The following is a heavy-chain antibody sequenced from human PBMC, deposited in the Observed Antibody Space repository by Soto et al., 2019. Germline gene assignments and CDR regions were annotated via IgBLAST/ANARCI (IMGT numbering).Heavy chain of an antibody. V-gene: IGHV4-31*03. Sequence: QVQLQESGPGLVKPSQTLSLTCTVSGGSISSGGYYWSWIRQHPGKGLEWIGCIYYRGRTYYNPYLKRRVTISVDTSKNPFSLKLSSVTAADTAVYYCARRSIAAAGWWFDPWGQGTLVTVSS. CDR3: ARRSIAAAGWWFDP. J-gene: IGHJ5*02. CDR1: GGSISSGGYY. D-gene: IGHD6-13*01. CDR2: IYYRGRT.